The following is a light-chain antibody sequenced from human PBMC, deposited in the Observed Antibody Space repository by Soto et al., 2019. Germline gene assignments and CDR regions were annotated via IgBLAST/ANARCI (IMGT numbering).Light chain of an antibody. CDR1: SSDVGGYNY. J-gene: IGLJ2*01. Sequence: QSALTKPASVSGSPGQSSTISCTGTSSDVGGYNYVSWYQQHPSKAPKLMIYDVSNRPSGVSNRFSGSKSGNTASLTISGLQAEDEADYYCRSFTSSTTPVFGGGTKVTVL. CDR2: DVS. CDR3: RSFTSSTTPV. V-gene: IGLV2-14*01.